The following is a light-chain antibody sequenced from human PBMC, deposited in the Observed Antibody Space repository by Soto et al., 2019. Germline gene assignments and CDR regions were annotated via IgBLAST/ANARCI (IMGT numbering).Light chain of an antibody. CDR2: GAS. CDR3: QQYRNWPRT. J-gene: IGKJ1*01. CDR1: QSVSSY. Sequence: EIVLTQSPASLSLSPGERATLSCRASQSVSSYLAWYQQKPGQAPRLLIFGASIRATGIPPRFTGSGSGTEFTLTISSLQSEDFAVYYCQQYRNWPRTFGQGTKVDIK. V-gene: IGKV3-15*01.